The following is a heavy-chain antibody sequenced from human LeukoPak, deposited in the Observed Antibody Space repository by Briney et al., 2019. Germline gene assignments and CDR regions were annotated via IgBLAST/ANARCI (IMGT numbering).Heavy chain of an antibody. V-gene: IGHV3-9*01. CDR3: AKDLAGYNPQGFDY. J-gene: IGHJ4*02. D-gene: IGHD5-24*01. CDR2: ISWNSGSI. Sequence: GGSLRLSCAASGFTFDDYAMHWVRQAPGKGLEWVSGISWNSGSIGYADSVKGRFTISRDNAKNSLYLQMNSLRAEDTALYYCAKDLAGYNPQGFDYWGQGTLVTVSS. CDR1: GFTFDDYA.